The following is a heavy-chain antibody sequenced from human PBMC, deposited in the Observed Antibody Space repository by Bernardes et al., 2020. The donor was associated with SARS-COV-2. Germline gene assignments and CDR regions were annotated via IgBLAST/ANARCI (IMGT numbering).Heavy chain of an antibody. V-gene: IGHV3-23*01. CDR2: FAAIGDST. D-gene: IGHD2-15*01. Sequence: GGSLRLSCAASGFTFSNYTMSWVRQAPGKGLEWVSAFAAIGDSTFYADSVKGRFTISRDNSKHTLFLQMNSLRAEDTAVYYCVKDGYCSGGSCGHDAFDIWGQGTTVTVAS. J-gene: IGHJ3*02. CDR1: GFTFSNYT. CDR3: VKDGYCSGGSCGHDAFDI.